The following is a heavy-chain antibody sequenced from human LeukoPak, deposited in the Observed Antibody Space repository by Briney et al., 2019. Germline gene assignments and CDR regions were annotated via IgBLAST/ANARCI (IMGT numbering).Heavy chain of an antibody. V-gene: IGHV4-59*01. J-gene: IGHJ5*02. CDR1: GGSISSYY. CDR2: IYYSGST. CDR3: ARGGPYYYVNWFDP. Sequence: SETLSLTCTVSGGSISSYYWSWIRQPPGKGLEWIGYIYYSGSTNYNPSLKSRVTISVDTSKNQFSLKLSSVTAADTAVYHCARGGPYYYVNWFDPWGQGTLVTVSS. D-gene: IGHD3-10*02.